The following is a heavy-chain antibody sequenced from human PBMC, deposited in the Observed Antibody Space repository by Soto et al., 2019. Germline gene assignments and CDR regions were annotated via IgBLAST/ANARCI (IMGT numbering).Heavy chain of an antibody. J-gene: IGHJ3*02. V-gene: IGHV3-21*01. CDR3: ARVGGGYQLLHAFDI. CDR1: GFTFSIYS. D-gene: IGHD2-2*01. Sequence: PGGSLRLSCAASGFTFSIYSMNWVRQAPGKGLEWVSSISSSSSYIYYADSVKGRFTISRDNAKNSLYLQMNSLRAEDTAVYYCARVGGGYQLLHAFDIWGQGTMVTVSS. CDR2: ISSSSSYI.